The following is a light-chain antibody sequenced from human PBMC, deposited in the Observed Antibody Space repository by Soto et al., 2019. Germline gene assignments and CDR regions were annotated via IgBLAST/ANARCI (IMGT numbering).Light chain of an antibody. V-gene: IGLV2-14*01. CDR1: TSDVGRYNY. Sequence: QSALTQPASVSGSPGQSITISCTGTTSDVGRYNYVSWYQQHPGKAPKLIIYDVSNRPSGVSNRFSGSKSGNTASLTISGLQADDDADYYCNSYTSSSTYVFGTGTKVTVL. CDR2: DVS. CDR3: NSYTSSSTYV. J-gene: IGLJ1*01.